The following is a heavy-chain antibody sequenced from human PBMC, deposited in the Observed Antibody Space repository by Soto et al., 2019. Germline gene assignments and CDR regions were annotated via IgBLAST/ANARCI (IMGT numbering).Heavy chain of an antibody. J-gene: IGHJ6*02. CDR2: INHRGST. V-gene: IGHV4-34*01. D-gene: IGHD3-3*01. Sequence: QVQLQQWGAGLLKPSETLSLTCAVDGGSFSGYYWSWIRQPPGKGLKWIGQINHRGSTNYNPSRKSRVTRSLNKSKNKFSLKVRSVTAADTDVYFCARGDGGGVVMGYYYYGMDVWGQGTTVTVSS. CDR3: ARGDGGGVVMGYYYYGMDV. CDR1: GGSFSGYY.